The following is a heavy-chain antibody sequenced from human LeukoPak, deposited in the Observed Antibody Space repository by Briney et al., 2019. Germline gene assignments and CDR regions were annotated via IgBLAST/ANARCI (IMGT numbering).Heavy chain of an antibody. D-gene: IGHD3-10*01. CDR2: IRYDGSNK. CDR3: AKSVVRGVASTYYMDV. V-gene: IGHV3-30*02. CDR1: GFTFSSYG. Sequence: GGSLRLSCAASGFTFSSYGMHWVRQAPGKGLEWVAFIRYDGSNKYYADSVKGRFTISRDNSKNTLSLQMNSLRAEDTAVYYCAKSVVRGVASTYYMDVWGKGTTVTISS. J-gene: IGHJ6*03.